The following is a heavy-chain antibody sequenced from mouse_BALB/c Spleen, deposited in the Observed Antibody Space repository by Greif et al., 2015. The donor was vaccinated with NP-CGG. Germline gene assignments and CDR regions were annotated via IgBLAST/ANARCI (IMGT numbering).Heavy chain of an antibody. D-gene: IGHD1-1*01. CDR1: GFNIKDYY. V-gene: IGHV14-3*02. CDR3: ARYDYYGSSYFDV. J-gene: IGHJ1*01. CDR2: IDSAFCNT. Sequence: VHVKQSGAELVKPGASVKLSCTASGFNIKDYYIHLVKQRPEQGLEWIGRIDSAFCNTKYDSKFQGQATITADTSSNTAYLQLSSLTSEDTAVYYCARYDYYGSSYFDVWGAGTTVTVSS.